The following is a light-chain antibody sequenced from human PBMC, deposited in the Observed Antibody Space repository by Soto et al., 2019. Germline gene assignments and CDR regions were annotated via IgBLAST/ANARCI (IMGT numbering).Light chain of an antibody. CDR3: LQDYNYPLT. J-gene: IGKJ4*01. CDR2: ATS. CDR1: QGIRND. V-gene: IGKV1-6*01. Sequence: AIQMTQSPSSLSASVGDRVTITCRASQGIRNDLGWYQQKPGKAPKLLIYATSTLQSGVPSRFTGSGSGTDFTLTINSLQPEDFATYYCLQDYNYPLTFGGGTKVEIE.